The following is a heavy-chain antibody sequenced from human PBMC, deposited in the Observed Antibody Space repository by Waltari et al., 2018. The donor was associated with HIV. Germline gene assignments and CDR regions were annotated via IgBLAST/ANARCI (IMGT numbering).Heavy chain of an antibody. CDR3: ARVRSSYYLYYYYYGMDV. J-gene: IGHJ6*02. D-gene: IGHD1-26*01. CDR1: GFTFSTYS. CDR2: ISSSGSYI. V-gene: IGHV3-21*01. Sequence: EVQLVESGGGLVKPGGSLRLSCAASGFTFSTYSMNWVRQAPGKGLEWVSSISSSGSYIYYADSVKGRFTISRDNAKNALYLQMNSLRAEDTAVYYCARVRSSYYLYYYYYGMDVWGQGTTVTVSS.